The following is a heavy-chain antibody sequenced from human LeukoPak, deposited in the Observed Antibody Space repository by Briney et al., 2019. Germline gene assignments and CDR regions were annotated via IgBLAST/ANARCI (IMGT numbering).Heavy chain of an antibody. J-gene: IGHJ4*02. CDR2: IKQDESEK. CDR3: ARDRSISGVVTLDY. Sequence: WIRQAPGTGLEWVANIKQDESEKYYVDSVKGRFTISRDNAKNSVYLQMNSLRAEDTAVYYCARDRSISGVVTLDYWGQGTLVTVSS. V-gene: IGHV3-7*01. D-gene: IGHD3-3*01.